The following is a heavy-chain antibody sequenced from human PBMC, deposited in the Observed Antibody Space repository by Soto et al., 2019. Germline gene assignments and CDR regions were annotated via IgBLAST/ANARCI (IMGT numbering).Heavy chain of an antibody. V-gene: IGHV1-69*01. CDR2: IIPIFGTE. D-gene: IGHD6-13*01. CDR3: ARDRIAGSKYYYGMDV. CDR1: GGTFSSYA. J-gene: IGHJ6*02. Sequence: QVQLVQSGAEVKKPGSSVRVSCKASGGTFSSYAISWVRQAPGQGLEWMGGIIPIFGTENYAQKFQGRVTINADESTRTAYMELSSLRSEYTAVYYCARDRIAGSKYYYGMDVWGQGTTVTVSS.